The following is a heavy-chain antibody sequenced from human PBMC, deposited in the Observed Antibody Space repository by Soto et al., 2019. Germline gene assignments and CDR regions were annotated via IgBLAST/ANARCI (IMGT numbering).Heavy chain of an antibody. CDR3: ALYPSGTPLRYFFY. V-gene: IGHV1-69*13. Sequence: SVKVSCKASGGNFSTFPINWVRQAPGQGLEWMGAFLPVSGTTNYAQKFQGRVTFSADESTTTAYMEVSSLRSEVPPPSYSALYPSGTPLRYFFYWG. J-gene: IGHJ4*01. D-gene: IGHD1-7*01. CDR1: GGNFSTFP. CDR2: FLPVSGTT.